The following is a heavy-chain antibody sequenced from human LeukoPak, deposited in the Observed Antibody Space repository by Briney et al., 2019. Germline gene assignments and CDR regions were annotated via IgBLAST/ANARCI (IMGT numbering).Heavy chain of an antibody. CDR2: ISAYNGNT. D-gene: IGHD7-27*01. CDR1: GYTFTSYG. CDR3: ARAEDAVGTGDYVY. J-gene: IGHJ4*02. V-gene: IGHV1-18*01. Sequence: GASVKVSCKASGYTFTSYGISWVRQAPGQGLEWMGWISAYNGNTNYAQKLQGRVTMTTDTSTSTAYMELRSLRSEDTAVYYCARAEDAVGTGDYVYWGQGTLVTVSS.